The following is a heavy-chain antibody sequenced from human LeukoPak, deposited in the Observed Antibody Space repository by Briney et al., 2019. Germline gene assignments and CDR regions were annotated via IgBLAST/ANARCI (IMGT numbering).Heavy chain of an antibody. D-gene: IGHD3-22*01. CDR2: VSTNDGNT. J-gene: IGHJ4*02. CDR1: EGTFSNYA. CDR3: TRAPPGMTMMTDY. Sequence: ASVKVSCKASEGTFSNYAISWVRQAPGQGLEWMGWVSTNDGNTVYAQRLQGRVTMTTDTSTSVAYMELRSLTSDDTAVYYCTRAPPGMTMMTDYWGQGTLVTVSS. V-gene: IGHV1-18*01.